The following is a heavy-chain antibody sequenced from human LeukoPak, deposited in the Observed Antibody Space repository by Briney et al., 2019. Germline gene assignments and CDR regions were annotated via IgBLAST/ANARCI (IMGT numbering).Heavy chain of an antibody. D-gene: IGHD3-16*01. Sequence: SQTLSLTCTVSGGSISSGDYYWSWVRQPAGEGLEWIGRFYTSGSTDYSPSLKSRVTISVDTSKNQFSLELSSVTAADTAVYYCARAPLLGGSYYYYGLDVWGQGTTVTVSS. J-gene: IGHJ6*02. CDR1: GGSISSGDYY. CDR3: ARAPLLGGSYYYYGLDV. CDR2: FYTSGST. V-gene: IGHV4-61*02.